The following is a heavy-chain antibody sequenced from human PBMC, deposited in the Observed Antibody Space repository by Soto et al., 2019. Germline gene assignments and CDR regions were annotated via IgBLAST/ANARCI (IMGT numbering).Heavy chain of an antibody. CDR2: ISYDGSNK. CDR1: GFTFSSYG. V-gene: IGHV3-30*03. CDR3: ARSPYSVSYLAYLDY. Sequence: QVQLVESGGGVVQPGRSLRLSCAASGFTFSSYGMHWFRQAPGKGLEWVAVISYDGSNKYYADSVKDRFTISRDNSKNTLYLQMNSLRAEDTAVYYCARSPYSVSYLAYLDYWGQGTLVTVSS. D-gene: IGHD1-26*01. J-gene: IGHJ4*02.